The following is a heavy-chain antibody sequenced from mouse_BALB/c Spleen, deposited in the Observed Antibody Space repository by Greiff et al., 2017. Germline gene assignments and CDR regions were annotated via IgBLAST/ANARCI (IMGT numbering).Heavy chain of an antibody. CDR1: GFTFSSYG. V-gene: IGHV5-6*01. CDR3: ARQGDYGAMDY. D-gene: IGHD2-4*01. Sequence: EVHLVESGGDLVKPGGSLKLSCAASGFTFSSYGMSWVRQTPDKRLEWVATISSGGSYTYYPDSVKGRFTISRDNAKNTLYLQMSSLKSEDTAMYYCARQGDYGAMDYWGQGTSVTVSS. J-gene: IGHJ4*01. CDR2: ISSGGSYT.